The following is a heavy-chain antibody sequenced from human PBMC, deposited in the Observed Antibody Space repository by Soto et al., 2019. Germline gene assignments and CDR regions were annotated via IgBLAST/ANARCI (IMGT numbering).Heavy chain of an antibody. CDR2: VIPILGMA. D-gene: IGHD2-2*01. Sequence: QVQLVQSGAEVKKPGSSVKVSCEASGGTFSSYSFSWVRQAPGQGLEWMGRVIPILGMANYAQKFRGRVTINADKATSTGYMEMSSLRSEDTAVYYCARGGAVVVPGAVDRHNWFDPWGQGTLVTVSS. J-gene: IGHJ5*02. CDR1: GGTFSSYS. CDR3: ARGGAVVVPGAVDRHNWFDP. V-gene: IGHV1-69*02.